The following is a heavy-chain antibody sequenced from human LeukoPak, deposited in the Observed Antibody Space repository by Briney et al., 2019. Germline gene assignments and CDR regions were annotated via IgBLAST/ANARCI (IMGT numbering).Heavy chain of an antibody. V-gene: IGHV1-24*01. J-gene: IGHJ4*02. CDR2: FDPEDGET. CDR3: ATSVIRYFDWLSQDY. D-gene: IGHD3-9*01. CDR1: GYTLTGLS. Sequence: ASVKVSCKVSGYTLTGLSMHWVRQAPGKGLEWMGGFDPEDGETIYAQKFQGRVTMTEDTSTDTAYMELSSLRSEDTAVYYCATSVIRYFDWLSQDYWGQGTLVTVSS.